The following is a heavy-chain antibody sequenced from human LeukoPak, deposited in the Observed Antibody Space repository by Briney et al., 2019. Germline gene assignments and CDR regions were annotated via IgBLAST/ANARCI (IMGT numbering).Heavy chain of an antibody. CDR1: GFTFDDYG. V-gene: IGHV3-7*01. J-gene: IGHJ3*02. Sequence: GGSLRLSCAASGFTFDDYGMSWVRQAPGKGLEWVGNIREDGSQKFYVDAVKGRFTISRDNAKKSMYLQMNRLRADDTAVYYCARGDFYDSSGNFNDAFDIWGQGTRVTVSS. CDR2: IREDGSQK. D-gene: IGHD3-22*01. CDR3: ARGDFYDSSGNFNDAFDI.